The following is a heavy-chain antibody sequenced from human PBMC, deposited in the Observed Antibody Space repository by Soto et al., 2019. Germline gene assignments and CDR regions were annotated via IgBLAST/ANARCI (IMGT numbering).Heavy chain of an antibody. Sequence: PGGSLRLSCTASGFTFGDYAMSWFRQAPGKGLEWVGFTRSKAYGGTTEYAASVKGRFTISRDDSKSIAYLQMNSLKTEDTAVYYCTRVRIQWLVYPETFDYWGQGTLVTVSS. D-gene: IGHD6-19*01. CDR1: GFTFGDYA. CDR3: TRVRIQWLVYPETFDY. J-gene: IGHJ4*02. CDR2: TRSKAYGGTT. V-gene: IGHV3-49*03.